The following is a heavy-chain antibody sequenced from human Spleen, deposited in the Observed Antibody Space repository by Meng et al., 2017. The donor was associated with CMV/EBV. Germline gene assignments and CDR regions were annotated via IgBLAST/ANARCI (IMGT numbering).Heavy chain of an antibody. J-gene: IGHJ4*02. V-gene: IGHV1-2*02. CDR3: ARRIPSIQFDN. CDR1: GYTFTGYH. D-gene: IGHD6-6*01. Sequence: SCKASGYTFTGYHLPWVRQAPGQGLEWMGWITPNSGGTNYAQKFQGRVTMTTDTSISTAYLELSSLRSDDTAIYYCARRIPSIQFDNWGQGTLVTVSS. CDR2: ITPNSGGT.